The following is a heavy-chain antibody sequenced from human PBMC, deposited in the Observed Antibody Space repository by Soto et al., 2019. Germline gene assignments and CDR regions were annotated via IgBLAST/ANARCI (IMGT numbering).Heavy chain of an antibody. J-gene: IGHJ4*02. V-gene: IGHV1-46*01. D-gene: IGHD5-12*01. CDR2: INPNGGNT. CDR1: GYTFTSYD. CDR3: ARLPGSSDRDY. Sequence: ASVKVSCKASGYTFTSYDINWVRQATGQGLEWMGIINPNGGNTGYAQKFQGRVTMTRDTSTSTVYMELSSLRSEDTAVYYCARLPGSSDRDYWGQGTLVTVSS.